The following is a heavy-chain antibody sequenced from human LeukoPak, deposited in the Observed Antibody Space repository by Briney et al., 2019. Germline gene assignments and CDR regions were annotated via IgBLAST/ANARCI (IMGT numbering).Heavy chain of an antibody. CDR3: ARREGWFGELFVE. V-gene: IGHV4-34*01. CDR2: INHSGST. CDR1: GGSFSGYY. J-gene: IGHJ4*02. D-gene: IGHD3-10*01. Sequence: SETLSLTCAVYGGSFSGYYLSWIRQPPGKGLEWIAEINHSGSTNYNPSLTNRRTILFNTSNNQFSLKLSSVPAADAAVYYCARREGWFGELFVEWGQGNLVTVSS.